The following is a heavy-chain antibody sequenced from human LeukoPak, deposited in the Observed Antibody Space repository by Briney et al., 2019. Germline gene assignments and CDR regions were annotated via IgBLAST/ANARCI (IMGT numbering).Heavy chain of an antibody. J-gene: IGHJ5*02. V-gene: IGHV7-4-1*02. CDR1: GYTFTSYA. CDR3: ARDRVAAAPRPTFPMEFDP. Sequence: ASVKVSCTASGYTFTSYAMNWVRQAPGQGLELMGWINTNTGNPTYAQGFTGRVVFSLDTSVSTAYLQISSLKAEDTAVYYCARDRVAAAPRPTFPMEFDPWGQGTLVTVSS. D-gene: IGHD6-13*01. CDR2: INTNTGNP.